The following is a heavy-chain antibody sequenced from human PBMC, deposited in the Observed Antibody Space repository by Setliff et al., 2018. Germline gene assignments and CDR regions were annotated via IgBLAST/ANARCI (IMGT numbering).Heavy chain of an antibody. CDR1: GLTFTYAW. V-gene: IGHV3-15*01. Sequence: GGSLRLSCAASGLTFTYAWMSWVRKAPGKGLEWVGRIKSKTDGGTTDFSAPVRGRFSISRDDSINTVYLQMSSLKSEDTALYFCASGPRDNRNFLNWPGSWGQGTLVTVSS. CDR2: IKSKTDGGTT. CDR3: ASGPRDNRNFLNWPGS. J-gene: IGHJ5*01. D-gene: IGHD3-10*01.